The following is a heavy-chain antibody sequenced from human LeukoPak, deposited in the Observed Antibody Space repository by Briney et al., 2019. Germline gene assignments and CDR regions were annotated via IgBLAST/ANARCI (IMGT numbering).Heavy chain of an antibody. Sequence: GGSLRLSCAASGFTFSSYSMNWVRQAPGKGLEWVSYISSSSSTIYYADSVKDRFTISRDNSKNTLYLQMNSLRAEDTAVYYCAKDDRLSSGYGSSDYWGQGTLVTVSS. CDR1: GFTFSSYS. D-gene: IGHD3-10*01. J-gene: IGHJ4*02. V-gene: IGHV3-48*01. CDR2: ISSSSSTI. CDR3: AKDDRLSSGYGSSDY.